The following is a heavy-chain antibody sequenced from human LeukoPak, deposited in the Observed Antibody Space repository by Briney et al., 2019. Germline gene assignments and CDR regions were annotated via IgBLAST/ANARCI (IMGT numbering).Heavy chain of an antibody. CDR2: IRYDGSNK. V-gene: IGHV3-30*02. CDR3: AKETYYYTREGYFDY. Sequence: GGSLRLSCAASGFTFSSYGMHWVRQAPGKGLEWVAFIRYDGSNKYYADSVKGRFTISRDNSKNTLYLQMNSLRAEDTAVYYCAKETYYYTREGYFDYWGQGTLVTVSS. D-gene: IGHD3-10*01. J-gene: IGHJ4*02. CDR1: GFTFSSYG.